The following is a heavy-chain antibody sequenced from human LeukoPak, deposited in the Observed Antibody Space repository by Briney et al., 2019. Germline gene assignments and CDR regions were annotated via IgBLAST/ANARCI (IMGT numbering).Heavy chain of an antibody. J-gene: IGHJ6*03. Sequence: PGGSLRLSCAASGFTFSSYEMNWVRQAPGKGLEWVSYISSSGSTIYYADSVKGRFTISRDNAKNSLYLQVNSLRAEDTAVYYCASATVTEEYYYYYYMDVWGKGTTVTVSS. CDR2: ISSSGSTI. CDR3: ASATVTEEYYYYYYMDV. V-gene: IGHV3-48*03. D-gene: IGHD4-17*01. CDR1: GFTFSSYE.